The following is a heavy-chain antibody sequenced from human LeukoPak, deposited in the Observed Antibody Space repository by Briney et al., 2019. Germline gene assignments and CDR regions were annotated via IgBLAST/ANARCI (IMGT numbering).Heavy chain of an antibody. J-gene: IGHJ4*02. V-gene: IGHV4-4*02. CDR2: IYYSGST. Sequence: SGTLSLTCAVSGGSISSSNWWSWVRQPPGKGLEWIGYIYYSGSTNYNPSLKSRVTISVDTSKNQFSLKLSSVTAADTAVYYCARGLWFGDLDYWGQGTLVTVSS. CDR1: GGSISSSNW. D-gene: IGHD3-10*01. CDR3: ARGLWFGDLDY.